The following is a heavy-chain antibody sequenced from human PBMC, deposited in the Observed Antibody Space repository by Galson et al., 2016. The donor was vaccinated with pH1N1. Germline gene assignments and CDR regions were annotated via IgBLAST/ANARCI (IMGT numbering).Heavy chain of an antibody. CDR2: IEWDDDK. Sequence: PALVKPTQTLTLTCTFSGFSLSTSGMRVSWIRQPPGKALEWLARIEWDDDKFYSTSLKTRLSISKDTSKNRVVLTMTNMDPEDTATYYCGRNPAFVGGAIDIWGQGTRVTVSS. CDR1: GFSLSTSGMR. J-gene: IGHJ3*02. CDR3: GRNPAFVGGAIDI. D-gene: IGHD2-15*01. V-gene: IGHV2-70*04.